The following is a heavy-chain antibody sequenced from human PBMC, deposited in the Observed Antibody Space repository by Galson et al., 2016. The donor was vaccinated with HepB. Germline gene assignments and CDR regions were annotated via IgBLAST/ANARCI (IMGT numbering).Heavy chain of an antibody. CDR2: IRDYGAGT. D-gene: IGHD1-14*01. CDR3: AKGTGNYYTDYFGY. CDR1: GFSFSNYA. J-gene: IGHJ4*02. Sequence: SLRLSCAVSGFSFSNYAMSWVRQAPGKGLEWVSTIRDYGAGTYYAESVKGRFTVSRDNSKNTVYLQMSSLRDDDSAIYYCAKGTGNYYTDYFGYWGQGTLVTVSA. V-gene: IGHV3-23*01.